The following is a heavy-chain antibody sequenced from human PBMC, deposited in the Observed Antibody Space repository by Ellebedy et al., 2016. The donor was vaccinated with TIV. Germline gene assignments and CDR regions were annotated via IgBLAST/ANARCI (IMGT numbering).Heavy chain of an antibody. Sequence: SETLSLTXTVSGDSISTYYWSWIRQAPGKGLEWIGYIYSSGTTNYNPSLKGRVTLSVDTSKNQFSLKLTSVTATDTAVYYCARHGQFDYWGQGTLVIVSS. CDR2: IYSSGTT. CDR3: ARHGQFDY. V-gene: IGHV4-59*08. J-gene: IGHJ4*02. CDR1: GDSISTYY.